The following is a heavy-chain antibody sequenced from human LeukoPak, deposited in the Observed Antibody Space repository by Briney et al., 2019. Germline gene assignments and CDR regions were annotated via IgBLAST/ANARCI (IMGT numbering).Heavy chain of an antibody. Sequence: TGGSLRLSCAASGFTSSSYSMNWVRQAPGKGLEWVSFISSSSSYIYYADSVKGRFTISRDNAKNSLYLQMNSLRAEDTAVYYCTRDEDFYSSSSDYWGQGTLVTVSS. CDR1: GFTSSSYS. CDR2: ISSSSSYI. V-gene: IGHV3-21*01. CDR3: TRDEDFYSSSSDY. J-gene: IGHJ4*02. D-gene: IGHD6-6*01.